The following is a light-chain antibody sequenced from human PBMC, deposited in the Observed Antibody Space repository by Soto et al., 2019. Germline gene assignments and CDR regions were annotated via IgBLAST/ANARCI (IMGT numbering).Light chain of an antibody. CDR2: DDS. V-gene: IGLV3-21*02. Sequence: SYVLTQSPSVSVAPGQTARITCGGGNIGSIRVHWYQQKPGQAPVLVVYDDSDRPSGIPARFSGSNSEDTATLTISRVEAGDEADYYCQVWDGHSDHPGVFGGGTKLTVL. J-gene: IGLJ3*02. CDR3: QVWDGHSDHPGV. CDR1: NIGSIR.